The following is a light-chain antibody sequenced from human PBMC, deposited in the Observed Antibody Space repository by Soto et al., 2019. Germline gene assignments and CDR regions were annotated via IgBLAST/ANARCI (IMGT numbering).Light chain of an antibody. Sequence: EIVLTQSPGTLSLSPGDRATLSCRASQSVSSSYLAWYQQKPGQAPGLLIYGASSRATGIPDRFSGSGSGTDFTLTISRLEPEDFAVYYCQQYGSSPLTFGQGTRLEIK. V-gene: IGKV3-20*01. J-gene: IGKJ5*01. CDR2: GAS. CDR1: QSVSSSY. CDR3: QQYGSSPLT.